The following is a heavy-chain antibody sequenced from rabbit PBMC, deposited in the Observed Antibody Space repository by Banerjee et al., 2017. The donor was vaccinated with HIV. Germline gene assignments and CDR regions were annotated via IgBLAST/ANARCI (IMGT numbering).Heavy chain of an antibody. CDR1: GFDFSSSHY. Sequence: QEQLEESGGDLVKPEGSLTLTCTASGFDFSSSHYMCWVSQAPGKGLEWIACIYPDDDSTDYASWVSGRFTISKASSTTVTLQMTSLTAADTATYFCARDLAGVTGWNFGLWGPGTLVTVS. J-gene: IGHJ6*01. CDR2: IYPDDDST. CDR3: ARDLAGVTGWNFGL. V-gene: IGHV1S45*01. D-gene: IGHD4-1*01.